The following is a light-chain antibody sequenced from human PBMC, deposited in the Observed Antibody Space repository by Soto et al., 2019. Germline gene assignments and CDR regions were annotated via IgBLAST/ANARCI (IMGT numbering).Light chain of an antibody. Sequence: EIVMTQSPASLSVSPGERATLSCRASQTVTRNLAWYQQKPGQAPRLLIYVASTRATGIPARFGGSGSGSEFTLPISSLQSEDSAVYYCQQYNNWPPATFGQGTKVEIK. J-gene: IGKJ1*01. V-gene: IGKV3-15*01. CDR1: QTVTRN. CDR2: VAS. CDR3: QQYNNWPPAT.